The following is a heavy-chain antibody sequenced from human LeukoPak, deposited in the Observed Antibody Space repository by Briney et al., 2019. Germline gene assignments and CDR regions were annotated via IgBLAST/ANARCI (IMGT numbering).Heavy chain of an antibody. CDR1: GGSISSYY. CDR3: AREIAERGINWFDP. D-gene: IGHD6-13*01. Sequence: SETLSLTCTVSGGSISSYYWSWIRQPPGKGLEWIGYIYYSGSTNYNPPLKSRVTISVDTSKNQFSLKLSSVTAADTAVYYCAREIAERGINWFDPWGQGTLVTVSS. V-gene: IGHV4-59*01. CDR2: IYYSGST. J-gene: IGHJ5*02.